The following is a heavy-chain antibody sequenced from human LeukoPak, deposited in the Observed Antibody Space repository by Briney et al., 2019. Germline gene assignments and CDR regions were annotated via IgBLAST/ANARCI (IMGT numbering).Heavy chain of an antibody. V-gene: IGHV3-66*01. CDR3: ASGQVTSHNWFDP. CDR2: IYSGGST. CDR1: GFTVSSNY. J-gene: IGHJ5*02. D-gene: IGHD2-2*01. Sequence: PGGSLRLSCAASGFTVSSNYMSWVRQAPGKGLEWVSVIYSGGSTYYADSVKGRFTISRDNSKNTLYLQMNSLRAEDTAVYYCASGQVTSHNWFDPWGQGTLVTVSS.